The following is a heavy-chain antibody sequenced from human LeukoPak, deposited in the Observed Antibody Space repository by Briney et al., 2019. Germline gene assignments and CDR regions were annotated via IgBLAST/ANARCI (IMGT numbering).Heavy chain of an antibody. CDR1: GFTFSSYS. D-gene: IGHD6-19*01. CDR3: ARAEGNSSGWYLFRRNDQYGMDV. V-gene: IGHV3-21*01. J-gene: IGHJ6*02. Sequence: GGSLRLSCAVSGFTFSSYSMNWVRQAPGKGLEWVSSISSSSSYIYYADSVKGRFTISRDNAKNSLYLQMNSLRAEDTAVYYCARAEGNSSGWYLFRRNDQYGMDVWGQGTTVTVSS. CDR2: ISSSSSYI.